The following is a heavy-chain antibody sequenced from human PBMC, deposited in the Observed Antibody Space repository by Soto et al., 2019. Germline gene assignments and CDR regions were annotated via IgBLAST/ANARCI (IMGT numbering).Heavy chain of an antibody. Sequence: PGGCLRLSCSASGFTFGNAWMSWVRQAPGKGLEWVGRIKSKTDGGTTDYAAPVKGRFTISRDDSKNTLYLQMNSLKTEDTAVYYCTTPNPYPYYYYYYMDVWGKGTTVTVSS. CDR1: GFTFGNAW. CDR2: IKSKTDGGTT. J-gene: IGHJ6*03. CDR3: TTPNPYPYYYYYYMDV. V-gene: IGHV3-15*01.